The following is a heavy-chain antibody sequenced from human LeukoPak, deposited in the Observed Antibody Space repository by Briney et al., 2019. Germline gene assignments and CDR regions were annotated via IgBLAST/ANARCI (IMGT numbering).Heavy chain of an antibody. V-gene: IGHV4-59*01. D-gene: IGHD3-16*02. J-gene: IGHJ4*02. Sequence: SETLSLTCTVSGGSISSYYWSWIRQPPGKGLEWIGYIYYSGSTNYNPSLKSRVTISVDTSKNQFSLKLSSVTAADTAVYYCARDIKGVILPLPAFDYWGQGTLVTVSS. CDR2: IYYSGST. CDR3: ARDIKGVILPLPAFDY. CDR1: GGSISSYY.